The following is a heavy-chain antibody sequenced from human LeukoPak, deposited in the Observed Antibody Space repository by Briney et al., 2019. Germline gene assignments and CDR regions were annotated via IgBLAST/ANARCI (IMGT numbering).Heavy chain of an antibody. J-gene: IGHJ4*02. Sequence: GRSLRLSCAASGFTFSSYGMHLVRQAPGKGLEWVAVIWYDGSNKYYADSVKGRFTISRDNSKNTLYLQMNSLRAEDTAVYYCARDHPAEYCSSTSCYPDYWGQGTLVTVSS. CDR3: ARDHPAEYCSSTSCYPDY. V-gene: IGHV3-33*01. D-gene: IGHD2-2*01. CDR2: IWYDGSNK. CDR1: GFTFSSYG.